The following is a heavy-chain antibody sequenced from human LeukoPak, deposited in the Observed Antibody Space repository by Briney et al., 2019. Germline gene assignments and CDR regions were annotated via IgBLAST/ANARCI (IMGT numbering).Heavy chain of an antibody. CDR1: GYTFTNYG. J-gene: IGHJ4*02. V-gene: IGHV1-18*01. CDR3: ARNDYGNYWDY. D-gene: IGHD4-17*01. Sequence: GSVKVSCKASGYTFTNYGITWVRQAPGQGLEWVGWISALNGNTNYAQKLQGRVTMTTDTSTSTAYMELRSLRSDDTAVYYCARNDYGNYWDYWGQGTLVTVSS. CDR2: ISALNGNT.